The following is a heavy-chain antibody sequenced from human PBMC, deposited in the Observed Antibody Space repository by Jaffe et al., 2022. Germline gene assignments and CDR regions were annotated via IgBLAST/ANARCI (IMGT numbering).Heavy chain of an antibody. CDR3: ARSGRGYCSGGSCEGAFDI. D-gene: IGHD2-15*01. CDR2: INPNSGGT. Sequence: QVQLVQSGAEVKKPGASVKVSCKASGYTFTGYYMHWVRQAPGQGLEWMGRINPNSGGTNYAQKFQGRVTMTRDTSISTAYMELSRLRSDDTAVYYCARSGRGYCSGGSCEGAFDIWGQGTMVTVSS. CDR1: GYTFTGYY. J-gene: IGHJ3*02. V-gene: IGHV1-2*06.